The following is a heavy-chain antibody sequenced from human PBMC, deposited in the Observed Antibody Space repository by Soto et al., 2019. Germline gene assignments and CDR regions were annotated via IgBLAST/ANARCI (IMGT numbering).Heavy chain of an antibody. D-gene: IGHD6-6*01. CDR3: ARDDYSSSTGHMDI. J-gene: IGHJ3*02. V-gene: IGHV5-51*01. Sequence: PGESLNISCAGSGYIFSNYWIGWVRQMPGKGLELMGIIYPGDSNTSDSPSFQGQVTISADKFINTAYLQWSSLKASDTAMYYCARDDYSSSTGHMDIWGQGTLVTVSS. CDR2: IYPGDSNT. CDR1: GYIFSNYW.